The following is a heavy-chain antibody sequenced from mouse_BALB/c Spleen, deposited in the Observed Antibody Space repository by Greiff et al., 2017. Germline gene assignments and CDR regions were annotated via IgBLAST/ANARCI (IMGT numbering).Heavy chain of an antibody. J-gene: IGHJ4*01. CDR1: GYTFTSYT. CDR3: ARGDYGSSY. D-gene: IGHD1-1*01. V-gene: IGHV1-4*02. CDR2: INPSSGYT. Sequence: QVQLKESAAELARPGASVKMSCKASGYTFTSYTMHWVKQRPGQGLEWIGYINPSSGYTEYNQKFKDKTTLTADKSSSTAYMQLSSLTSEDSAVYYCARGDYGSSYWGQGTSVTVSS.